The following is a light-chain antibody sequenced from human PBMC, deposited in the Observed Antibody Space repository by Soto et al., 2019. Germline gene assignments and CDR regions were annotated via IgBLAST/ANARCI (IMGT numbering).Light chain of an antibody. CDR2: DAS. V-gene: IGKV1-5*01. Sequence: DIQMTQSPSTLSASVGDRVTITCRASQSISSWLAWYQQKPGKAPKLLIFDASSLESGVPSRFSGSRSGTDFTLTISGLQPDDFAPYYCQQYNSYSTFGQGTKVEIK. J-gene: IGKJ1*01. CDR1: QSISSW. CDR3: QQYNSYST.